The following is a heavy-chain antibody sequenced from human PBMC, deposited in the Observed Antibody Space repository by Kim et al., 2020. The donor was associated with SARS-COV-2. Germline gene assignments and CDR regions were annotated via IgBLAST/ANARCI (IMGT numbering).Heavy chain of an antibody. V-gene: IGHV3-15*01. D-gene: IGHD4-17*01. J-gene: IGHJ6*02. CDR3: TTDRLRSYYGMDV. Sequence: GGSLRLSCAASGFTFSNAWMSWVRQAPGKGLEWVGRIKSKTDGGTTDYAAPVKGRFTISRDDSKNTLYLQMNSLKTEDTAVYYCTTDRLRSYYGMDVWGQGTTVTVSS. CDR1: GFTFSNAW. CDR2: IKSKTDGGTT.